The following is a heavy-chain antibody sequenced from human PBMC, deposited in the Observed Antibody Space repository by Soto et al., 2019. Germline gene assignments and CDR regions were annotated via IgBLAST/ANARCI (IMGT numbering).Heavy chain of an antibody. Sequence: QVQLVESGGGVVQPGRSLRLSCAASRFTFSRYALHWVRQAPGKGLEWVAVISYDGSEKYYADSVKGRFTISRDSSKNTLYLQMNSLGPEDTAVYYCAREVGGSSPPGWGQGTLVTVSS. CDR2: ISYDGSEK. J-gene: IGHJ4*02. D-gene: IGHD6-6*01. CDR3: AREVGGSSPPG. V-gene: IGHV3-30-3*01. CDR1: RFTFSRYA.